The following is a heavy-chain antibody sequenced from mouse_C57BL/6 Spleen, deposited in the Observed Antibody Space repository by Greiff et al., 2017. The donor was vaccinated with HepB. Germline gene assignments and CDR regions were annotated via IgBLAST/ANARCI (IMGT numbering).Heavy chain of an antibody. CDR1: GYTFTSYW. Sequence: QVQLQQPGAELVRPGSSVKLSCKASGYTFTSYWMDWVKQRPGQGLEWIGNIYPSDSETHYNQKFKDTATLTVEQSSSTAYMQLSSLTSEDSAVYYCAIRRTSGAYWGQGTLVTVSA. CDR2: IYPSDSET. J-gene: IGHJ3*01. V-gene: IGHV1-61*01. D-gene: IGHD3-1*01. CDR3: AIRRTSGAY.